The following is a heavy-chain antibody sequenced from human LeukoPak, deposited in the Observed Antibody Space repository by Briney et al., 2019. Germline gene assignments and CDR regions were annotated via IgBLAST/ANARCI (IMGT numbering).Heavy chain of an antibody. CDR2: INPNSGGT. CDR3: AGTYDSNGYYPDGRFDY. D-gene: IGHD3-22*01. Sequence: GASVKVSCKASGYTFTGYYMHWVRQAPGQGLEWMGWINPNSGGTNYAQKFQGRVTMTRDTSISTAYMELSRLRSDDTAVYYCAGTYDSNGYYPDGRFDYWGQGALVTVSS. V-gene: IGHV1-2*02. J-gene: IGHJ4*02. CDR1: GYTFTGYY.